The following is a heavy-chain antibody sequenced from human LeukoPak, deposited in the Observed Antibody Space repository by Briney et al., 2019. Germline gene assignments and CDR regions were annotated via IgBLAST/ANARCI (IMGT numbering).Heavy chain of an antibody. D-gene: IGHD6-6*01. CDR3: ARSISSIAARYGGYYYYYMDV. V-gene: IGHV5-51*01. CDR1: GYSFTSYW. Sequence: GESLKISGKGSGYSFTSYWIGWVREMPGKGLEWLGVIYPGDSDTRYSPSFQGQVTISADKSIRTAYLQCSSLKASDTAMYYCARSISSIAARYGGYYYYYMDVWGKGTTVTVSS. CDR2: IYPGDSDT. J-gene: IGHJ6*03.